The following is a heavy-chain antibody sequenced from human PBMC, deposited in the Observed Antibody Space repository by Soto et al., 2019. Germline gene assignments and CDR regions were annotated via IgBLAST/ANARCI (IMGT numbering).Heavy chain of an antibody. CDR3: AQDRRTDADRYQLDF. D-gene: IGHD3-9*01. V-gene: IGHV4-59*01. Sequence: SETLSLTCTISGGSINGYYWSWIRQPPGKGLEWIGYVYYTGTTKYNPSIESRVTISADTSKNQFSLRVTSVTAAATAVYYCAQDRRTDADRYQLDFRGQGTMVIVSS. CDR2: VYYTGTT. CDR1: GGSINGYY. J-gene: IGHJ4*02.